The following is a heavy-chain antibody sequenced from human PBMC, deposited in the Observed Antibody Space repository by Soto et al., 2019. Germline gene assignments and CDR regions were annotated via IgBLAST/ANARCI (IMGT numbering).Heavy chain of an antibody. D-gene: IGHD2-21*02. Sequence: SETLSLTCTVSGGSVSSGSYYWSWIRQDPGKGLEWIGYIYYSGSTYYNPSLKSRVTISVDTSKNQFSLKLSSVTAADTAVYYCARVCGGDCHNGMDVWGQGTTVTVSS. CDR1: GGSVSSGSYY. J-gene: IGHJ6*02. V-gene: IGHV4-31*03. CDR2: IYYSGST. CDR3: ARVCGGDCHNGMDV.